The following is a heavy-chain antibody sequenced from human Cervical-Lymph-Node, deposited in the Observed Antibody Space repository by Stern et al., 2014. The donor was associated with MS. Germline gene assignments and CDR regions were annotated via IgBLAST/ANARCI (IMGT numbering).Heavy chain of an antibody. D-gene: IGHD1-26*01. CDR1: GYIFTSDD. CDR2: INPDSGDT. J-gene: IGHJ5*02. Sequence: VQLVESGAEVKKPGASVKVSCKASGYIFTSDDINWVRQASGQGLEWMAWINPDSGDTGYAQKFQGRVTLTRYTSVNTAYMEMTSLTSDDTAIYYCTKAWESWGQGTLITVSS. V-gene: IGHV1-8*01. CDR3: TKAWES.